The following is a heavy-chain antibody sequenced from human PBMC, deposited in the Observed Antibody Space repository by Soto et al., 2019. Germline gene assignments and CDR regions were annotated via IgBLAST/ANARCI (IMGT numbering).Heavy chain of an antibody. V-gene: IGHV1-2*02. CDR2: IFPNSVGST. J-gene: IGHJ4*01. CDR3: AKDEGGIFDS. Sequence: ASLKFSCKTSGYTFAAYYLHWVRQAPGQGLEWMGFIFPNSVGSTTSAPQFEGRVTMTRDSSISTAYLELSGLTSEDTGVYYCAKDEGGIFDSWGQGTLVTVSS. CDR1: GYTFAAYY. D-gene: IGHD3-16*01.